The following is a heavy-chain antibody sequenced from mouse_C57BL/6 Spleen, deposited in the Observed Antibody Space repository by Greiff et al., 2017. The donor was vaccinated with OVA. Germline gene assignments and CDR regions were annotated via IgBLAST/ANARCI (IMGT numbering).Heavy chain of an antibody. CDR1: GYTFTSYG. CDR3: AQRLITTVVEEGDY. V-gene: IGHV1-81*01. CDR2: IYPRSGNT. J-gene: IGHJ2*01. D-gene: IGHD1-1*01. Sequence: VQRVESGAELARPGASVKLSCKASGYTFTSYGISWVKQRTGQGLEWIGEIYPRSGNTYYNEKFKGKATLTADKSSSTAYMELRSLTSEDSAVYFCAQRLITTVVEEGDYWGQGTTLTVSS.